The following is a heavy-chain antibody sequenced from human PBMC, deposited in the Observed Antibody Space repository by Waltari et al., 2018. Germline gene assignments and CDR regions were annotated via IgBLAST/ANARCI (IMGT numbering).Heavy chain of an antibody. J-gene: IGHJ3*02. D-gene: IGHD1-20*01. V-gene: IGHV1-69*08. CDR2: IIPILGIA. CDR1: GGTFSSYT. CDR3: ARDVGDLNWNDDAFDI. Sequence: QVQLVQSGAEVKKPGSSVKVSCKASGGTFSSYTISWVRQAPGQGLEWMGRIIPILGIANYAQKFQGRVTITADKSTSTAYMELSSLRAEDTAVYYCARDVGDLNWNDDAFDIWGQGTMVTVSS.